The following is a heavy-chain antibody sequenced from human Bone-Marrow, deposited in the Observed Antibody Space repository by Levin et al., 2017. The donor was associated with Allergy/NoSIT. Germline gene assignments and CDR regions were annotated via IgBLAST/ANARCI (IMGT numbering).Heavy chain of an antibody. V-gene: IGHV4-59*13. D-gene: IGHD2-15*01. Sequence: SETLSLTCTVSGGSISSNYWSWIRQLRGKGLEWIGCIDYSRSSNYKPSLKSRVSISVDTSKNTLSLKLSTVTAADTAVYYCARYCTGASCGYYALDVWGPGTTVTVS. J-gene: IGHJ6*02. CDR3: ARYCTGASCGYYALDV. CDR2: IDYSRSS. CDR1: GGSISSNY.